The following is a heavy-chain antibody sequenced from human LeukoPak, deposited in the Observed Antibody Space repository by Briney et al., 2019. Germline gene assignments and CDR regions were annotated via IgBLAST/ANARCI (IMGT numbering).Heavy chain of an antibody. Sequence: SETLSLTCTVSGGSLSSCSYYWGWLPQPPGMGLEWYGSIYYSGSTYYNPSIKSRVTISEDTSKNQFSLKLSSVTAADTAVYYCARENGGSYYFVPNWFDPWGQGTLVTVSS. J-gene: IGHJ5*02. CDR3: ARENGGSYYFVPNWFDP. CDR1: GGSLSSCSYY. V-gene: IGHV4-39*07. CDR2: IYYSGST. D-gene: IGHD1-26*01.